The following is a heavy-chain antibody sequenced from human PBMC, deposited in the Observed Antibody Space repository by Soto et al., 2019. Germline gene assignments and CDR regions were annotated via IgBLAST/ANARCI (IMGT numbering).Heavy chain of an antibody. CDR2: ISYDGSNK. Sequence: GGSLRLSCAASGFTFISYGMHWVLQAPGKGLEWVAVISYDGSNKYYADSVKGRFTISRDNSKNTLYLQMNSLRAEDTAVYYCAKLSSCSGGSCYVFDYWGQGTLVTVSS. CDR3: AKLSSCSGGSCYVFDY. J-gene: IGHJ4*02. D-gene: IGHD2-15*01. V-gene: IGHV3-30*18. CDR1: GFTFISYG.